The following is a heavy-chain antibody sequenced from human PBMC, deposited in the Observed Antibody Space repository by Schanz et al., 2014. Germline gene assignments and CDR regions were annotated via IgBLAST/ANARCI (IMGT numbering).Heavy chain of an antibody. D-gene: IGHD3-10*01. CDR2: IYTSGSS. CDR3: ARIRGPYYFAMDV. CDR1: GGSISSFY. Sequence: QVQLQESGPGLVKPSETLSLTCTVSGGSISSFYWSWIRQPAGKGLEWIGRIYTSGSSNYNPSVKSRVTMSVDTSKKQFFLKLSSVTAADTAVYYCARIRGPYYFAMDVWGQGTTVTVSS. J-gene: IGHJ6*02. V-gene: IGHV4-4*07.